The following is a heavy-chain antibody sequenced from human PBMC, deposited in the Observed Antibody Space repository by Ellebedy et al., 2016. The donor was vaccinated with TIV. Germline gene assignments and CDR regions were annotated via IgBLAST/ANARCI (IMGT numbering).Heavy chain of an antibody. J-gene: IGHJ6*02. CDR3: ARGSVVATITYYYYYGMDV. Sequence: SETLSLXXAVYGGSFSGYYWSWIRQPQGKGLEWIGEINHSGSTNYNPSLKSRVTISVDTSKNQFSLKLSSVTAADTAVYYCARGSVVATITYYYYYGMDVWGQGTTVTVSS. D-gene: IGHD5-12*01. CDR2: INHSGST. V-gene: IGHV4-34*01. CDR1: GGSFSGYY.